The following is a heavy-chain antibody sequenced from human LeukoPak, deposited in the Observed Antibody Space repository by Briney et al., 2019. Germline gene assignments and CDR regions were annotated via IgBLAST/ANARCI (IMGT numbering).Heavy chain of an antibody. CDR1: GFTFSSYA. D-gene: IGHD2-21*02. Sequence: PGRSLRLSCSASGFTFSSYAMHCVPQAPGKGLVGVAVISYDGSHKYYAVSVKGRFTISRDNSKNKLYLQMNSLRAEDTAVYYCARDEGFVVVTAILDYWGQGTLVTVSS. V-gene: IGHV3-30-3*01. CDR3: ARDEGFVVVTAILDY. J-gene: IGHJ4*02. CDR2: ISYDGSHK.